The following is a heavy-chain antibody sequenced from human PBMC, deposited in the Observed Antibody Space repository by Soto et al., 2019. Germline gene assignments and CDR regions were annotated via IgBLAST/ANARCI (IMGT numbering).Heavy chain of an antibody. Sequence: QVQLVQSGAEVKKPGSSVKVSCKASGGTFSSYAISWVRQAPGQGLEWMGGIIPIFGTANYAQKCQGRVTITADESTSIAYMKLSRLRSEDTAVYYCARDLRYYYDSSGYYYRPYYWGQGTLVTVSS. CDR3: ARDLRYYYDSSGYYYRPYY. D-gene: IGHD3-22*01. CDR2: IIPIFGTA. CDR1: GGTFSSYA. J-gene: IGHJ4*02. V-gene: IGHV1-69*01.